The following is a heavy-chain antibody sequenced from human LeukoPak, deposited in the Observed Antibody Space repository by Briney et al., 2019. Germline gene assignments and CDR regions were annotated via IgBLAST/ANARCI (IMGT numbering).Heavy chain of an antibody. J-gene: IGHJ6*02. CDR2: TYYRSKWYN. V-gene: IGHV6-1*01. CDR1: GDSVSSNSAA. CDR3: ARGLYRARYYYYDGMDV. D-gene: IGHD1-26*01. Sequence: SQTLSLTCALSGDSVSSNSAAWNWIRQSPSRGLEWLGSTYYRSKWYNDYAVSVKSRITINPDTSKNQFSLQLNSVTPEDTAVYYCARGLYRARYYYYDGMDVWGQGTTVTVSS.